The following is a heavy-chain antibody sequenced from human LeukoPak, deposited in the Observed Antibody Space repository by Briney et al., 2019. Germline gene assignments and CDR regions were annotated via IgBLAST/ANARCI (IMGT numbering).Heavy chain of an antibody. CDR3: ARLISVASSGLLDAFDI. CDR2: IFPGDSDT. D-gene: IGHD3-22*01. V-gene: IGHV5-51*01. J-gene: IGHJ3*02. CDR1: GYSFTSYW. Sequence: GESLKISCKGSGYSFTSYWIGWVRQMPGKGLEWMGIIFPGDSDTRYSPSSQGQVTISADKSISTASLQWSSLKASDTAMYYCARLISVASSGLLDAFDIWGQGTTVTVSS.